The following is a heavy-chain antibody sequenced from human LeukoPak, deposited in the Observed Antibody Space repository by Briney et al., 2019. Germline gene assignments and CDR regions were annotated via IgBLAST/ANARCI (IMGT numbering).Heavy chain of an antibody. D-gene: IGHD6-13*01. CDR3: VKDRVSISSSGYFDY. V-gene: IGHV3-64D*06. Sequence: QSGGSLRLSCSASGFTFSSYAMHWVRQAPGKGLEYVSAISSNGGSTHYADSVKGRFTISRDNSKNTLYLQMSSLRAEDTAVYYCVKDRVSISSSGYFDYWGQGTLVTVSS. J-gene: IGHJ4*02. CDR1: GFTFSSYA. CDR2: ISSNGGST.